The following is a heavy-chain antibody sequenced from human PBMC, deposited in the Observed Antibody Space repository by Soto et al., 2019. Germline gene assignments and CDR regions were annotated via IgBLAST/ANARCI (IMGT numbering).Heavy chain of an antibody. D-gene: IGHD1-20*01. J-gene: IGHJ6*02. Sequence: QVQLVQSGAEVKKPGSSVKVSCKASGRTFSSYAISWVRQAPGQGLEWMGGIIPIFGTANYAQKFQGRVTITADESTSTAYMELSSLRSEDTAVYYCARGITGTVSYYYGMDVWGQGTTVTVSS. V-gene: IGHV1-69*12. CDR3: ARGITGTVSYYYGMDV. CDR1: GRTFSSYA. CDR2: IIPIFGTA.